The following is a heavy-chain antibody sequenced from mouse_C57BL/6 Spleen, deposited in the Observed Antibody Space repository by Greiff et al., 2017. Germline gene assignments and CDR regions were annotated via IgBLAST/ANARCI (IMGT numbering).Heavy chain of an antibody. D-gene: IGHD2-2*01. V-gene: IGHV5-6*01. J-gene: IGHJ2*01. CDR2: ISSGGSYT. CDR1: GFTFSSYG. CDR3: ARAGGYDGYYFDY. Sequence: EVMLVESGGDLVKPGGSLKLSCAASGFTFSSYGMSWVRQTPDKRLEWVATISSGGSYTYYPDSVTGRFTISRDNAKNTLYLQMSSLKSEDTAMYYCARAGGYDGYYFDYWGQGTTLTVSS.